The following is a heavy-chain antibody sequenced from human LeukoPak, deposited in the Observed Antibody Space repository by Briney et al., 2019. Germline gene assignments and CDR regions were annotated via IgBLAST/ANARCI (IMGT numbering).Heavy chain of an antibody. CDR1: RGSVSNDNHC. CDR3: ARDRGGFTYGEYYFDY. J-gene: IGHJ4*02. V-gene: IGHV4-61*01. CDR2: VNYSGST. D-gene: IGHD2-15*01. Sequence: SETLSLTCTVSRGSVSNDNHCWSWIRQPPGKGLEWIGYVNYSGSTKYNPSLKSRVSISADTSRSQVSLKLSSVTAADTAVYYCARDRGGFTYGEYYFDYWGQGSLVTVSS.